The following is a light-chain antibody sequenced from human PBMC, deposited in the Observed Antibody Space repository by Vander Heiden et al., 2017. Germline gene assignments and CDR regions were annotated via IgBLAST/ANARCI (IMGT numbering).Light chain of an antibody. CDR2: EDG. CDR1: NIVSKS. J-gene: IGLJ2*01. CDR3: QVWDSSSDHVV. Sequence: SYALTQPPSASVAPGQTARIPCGGNNIVSKSVHWCQEKPGQAPVLVVYEDGDRPSGIPERFSGSNSGNTATLTISRVEAGDEADYYCQVWDSSSDHVVFGGGTKLTVL. V-gene: IGLV3-21*02.